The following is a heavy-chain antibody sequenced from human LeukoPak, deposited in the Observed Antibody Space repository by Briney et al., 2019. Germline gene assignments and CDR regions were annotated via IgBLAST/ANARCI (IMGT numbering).Heavy chain of an antibody. D-gene: IGHD2-21*02. J-gene: IGHJ1*01. Sequence: SETLSLTCAVYGGSFSGYYRSWIRQPPGKGLEWIGEINHSGSTNYNPSLKSRVAISVDTSKNQFSLKLSSVTAADTAVYYCARGLGAYCGGDCYSQYFQHWGQGTLVTVSS. CDR2: INHSGST. CDR1: GGSFSGYY. V-gene: IGHV4-34*01. CDR3: ARGLGAYCGGDCYSQYFQH.